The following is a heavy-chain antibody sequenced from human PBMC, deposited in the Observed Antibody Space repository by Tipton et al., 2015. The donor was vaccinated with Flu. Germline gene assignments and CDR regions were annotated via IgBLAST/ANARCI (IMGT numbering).Heavy chain of an antibody. D-gene: IGHD5-18*01. V-gene: IGHV4-38-2*02. Sequence: TLSLTCAVSGDSINTGYYWAWIRQPPGKGLEWIASVYHSGTTYYNPSLKRRLTISMDTSKNQFSLTLNSVTAADTAVYYCARDHGYTYATYNYYQYGMDVWGQGTSVTVSS. J-gene: IGHJ6*02. CDR3: ARDHGYTYATYNYYQYGMDV. CDR1: GDSINTGYY. CDR2: VYHSGTT.